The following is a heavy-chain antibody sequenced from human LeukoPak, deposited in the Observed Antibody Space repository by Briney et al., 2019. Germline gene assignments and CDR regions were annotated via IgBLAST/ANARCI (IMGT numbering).Heavy chain of an antibody. CDR2: IKEDGSEE. V-gene: IGHV3-7*01. CDR3: TPEVWELQGASDI. CDR1: GFTFSSYS. D-gene: IGHD1-26*01. Sequence: GGSPRLSCAASGFTFSSYSMNWVRQAPGKGLEWVANIKEDGSEEHYVDSVKGRFTISRDNAKNSLYLQMNSLTAADTALYYCTPEVWELQGASDIWGQGTMVTVSS. J-gene: IGHJ3*02.